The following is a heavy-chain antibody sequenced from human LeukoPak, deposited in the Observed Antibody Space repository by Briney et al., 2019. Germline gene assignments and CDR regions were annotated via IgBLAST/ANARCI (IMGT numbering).Heavy chain of an antibody. CDR1: GFTFSSYS. V-gene: IGHV3-48*01. J-gene: IGHJ6*03. D-gene: IGHD1-1*01. CDR3: ARGKYPDNDDYMDV. Sequence: GGSLRLSCAASGFTFSSYSMNWVRQAPGKGLEWVSYISSSSSTIYYADSVKGRFTISRDNAKNSLYLQMNSLRAEDTALYYCARGKYPDNDDYMDVWGKGTTVTVSS. CDR2: ISSSSSTI.